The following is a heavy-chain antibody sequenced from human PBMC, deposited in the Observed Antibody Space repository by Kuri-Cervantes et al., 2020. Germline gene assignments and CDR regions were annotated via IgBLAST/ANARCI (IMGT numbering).Heavy chain of an antibody. CDR1: GHTFTSYD. J-gene: IGHJ6*03. CDR3: ARGQGEIVVVLSSSRQYYYYYMDV. Sequence: ASVKVSCKASGHTFTSYDINWVRQATGQGLEWMGWMNPNSGNTGYAQKFQGRVTMTTDASTSTAYMELRSLRSDDTAVYYCARGQGEIVVVLSSSRQYYYYYMDVWGKGTTVTVSS. CDR2: MNPNSGNT. V-gene: IGHV1-8*01. D-gene: IGHD2-2*01.